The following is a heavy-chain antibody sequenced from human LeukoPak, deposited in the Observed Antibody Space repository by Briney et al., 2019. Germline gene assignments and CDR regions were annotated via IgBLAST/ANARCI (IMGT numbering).Heavy chain of an antibody. CDR2: IYYSGST. J-gene: IGHJ4*02. D-gene: IGHD2-15*01. CDR1: GGSISSYY. V-gene: IGHV4-59*12. CDR3: ARDNIVVVAATKAYYFDY. Sequence: SETLSLTCTVSGGSISSYYWSWIRQSPGKGLEWIGYIYYSGSTNYNPSLKSRVTISVDTSKNQFSLKLSSVTAADTAVYYCARDNIVVVAATKAYYFDYWGQGTLVTVSS.